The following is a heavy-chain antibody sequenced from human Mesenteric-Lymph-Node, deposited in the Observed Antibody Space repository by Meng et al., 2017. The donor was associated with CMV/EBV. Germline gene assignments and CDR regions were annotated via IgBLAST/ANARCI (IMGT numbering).Heavy chain of an antibody. D-gene: IGHD3-3*01. J-gene: IGHJ6*02. V-gene: IGHV3-11*04. CDR3: ARDYDFWSGQFPINYGMDV. CDR2: ISSSGSTI. Sequence: GESLKISCAASGFTFSDYYMSWIRQAPGKGLEWVSYISSSGSTIYYADSVKGRFTISRDNAKNSLYLQMNSLRAEDTAVYYCARDYDFWSGQFPINYGMDVWGQGTTVTVSS. CDR1: GFTFSDYY.